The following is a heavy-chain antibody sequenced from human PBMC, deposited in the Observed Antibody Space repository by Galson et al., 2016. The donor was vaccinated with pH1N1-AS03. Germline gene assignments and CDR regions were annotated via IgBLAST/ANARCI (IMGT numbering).Heavy chain of an antibody. J-gene: IGHJ4*02. D-gene: IGHD3-10*01. CDR1: GFSLNDGGLG. CDR2: IYWHDDK. Sequence: PALVKPTQTLTLTCTFSGFSLNDGGLGVDWIRQPPGKALEWLGMIYWHDDKRYNPSLQNRLTLTQGVSKSEVVLQMTNVDPEDTATYYCAHRFYGSGASFFDFWGQGIVVVVS. V-gene: IGHV2-5*01. CDR3: AHRFYGSGASFFDF.